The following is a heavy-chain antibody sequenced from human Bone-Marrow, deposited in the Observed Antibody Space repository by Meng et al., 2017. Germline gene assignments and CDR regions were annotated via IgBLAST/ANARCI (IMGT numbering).Heavy chain of an antibody. CDR3: ARDEDISAAGKLFGDY. D-gene: IGHD6-13*01. CDR1: GYTFPDYI. CDR2: INPKSGDT. Sequence: QVHVVQSGADVKKPGASVKVSCKASGYTFPDYILHWVRRAPGQGLEWMGRINPKSGDTHYAQKFQGRVTMTGDTSISTAYMELSGLRSDDTAMYYCARDEDISAAGKLFGDYWGQGTLVTVSS. V-gene: IGHV1-2*06. J-gene: IGHJ4*02.